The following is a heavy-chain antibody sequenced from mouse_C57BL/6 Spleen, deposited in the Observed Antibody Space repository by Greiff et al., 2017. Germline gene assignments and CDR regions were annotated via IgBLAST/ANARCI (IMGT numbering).Heavy chain of an antibody. CDR2: INPSNGGT. Sequence: QVQLQQSGTELVKPGASVKLSCKASGYTFTSYWMHWVKQRPGQGLEWIGNINPSNGGTNYNEKFKSKATLTVDKSSSTACMQISSLTSEDSAVYYCAREGGLPYYFDYWGQGTTLTVSS. CDR3: AREGGLPYYFDY. D-gene: IGHD1-1*02. V-gene: IGHV1-53*01. J-gene: IGHJ2*01. CDR1: GYTFTSYW.